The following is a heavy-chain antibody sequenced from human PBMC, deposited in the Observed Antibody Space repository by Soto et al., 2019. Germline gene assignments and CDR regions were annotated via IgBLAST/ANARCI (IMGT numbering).Heavy chain of an antibody. J-gene: IGHJ4*02. D-gene: IGHD3-22*01. CDR1: GESVIDYY. V-gene: IGHV4-59*02. CDR2: IYYTGST. CDR3: ARSGYYGFVY. Sequence: SETLSLTCAVSGESVIDYYWSWIRQPPGKGLEWIGHIYYTGSTNYNPSLGSRVTMSQDTSKNQFSLKLASVTAADTAVYYCARSGYYGFVYWGQGALVTVSS.